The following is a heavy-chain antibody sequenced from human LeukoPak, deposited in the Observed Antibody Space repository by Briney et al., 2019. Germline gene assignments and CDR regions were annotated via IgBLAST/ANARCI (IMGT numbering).Heavy chain of an antibody. Sequence: PSETLSLTSTVSGGSISSYYWSWIRQPPGKGLEWIGYIYYSGSTNYNPSLKSRVTISVDTSKNQFSLKLSSVTAADTAVYYCARDVDYYGMDVWGQGTTVTVSS. J-gene: IGHJ6*02. CDR2: IYYSGST. CDR1: GGSISSYY. V-gene: IGHV4-59*01. D-gene: IGHD2-21*01. CDR3: ARDVDYYGMDV.